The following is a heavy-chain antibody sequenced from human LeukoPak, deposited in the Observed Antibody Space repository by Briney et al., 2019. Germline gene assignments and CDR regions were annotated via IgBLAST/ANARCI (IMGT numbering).Heavy chain of an antibody. CDR1: GGSISSYY. CDR3: ARGVPSGSHYYYDSSGYSSMEFDY. D-gene: IGHD3-22*01. J-gene: IGHJ4*02. Sequence: PSETLSLTCTVSGGSISSYYWSWIRQPPGKGLEWIGYIYYSGSTNYNPSLKSRVTISVDTSKNQFSLKLSSVTAADTAVYYCARGVPSGSHYYYDSSGYSSMEFDYWGQGTLVTVSS. V-gene: IGHV4-59*12. CDR2: IYYSGST.